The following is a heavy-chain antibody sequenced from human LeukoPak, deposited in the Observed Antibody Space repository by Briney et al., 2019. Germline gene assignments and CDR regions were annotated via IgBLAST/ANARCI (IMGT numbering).Heavy chain of an antibody. CDR1: GGTFISYA. CDR3: ARGEFAYPIVVVPAAIGGDWFDP. J-gene: IGHJ5*02. CDR2: IIPIFGTA. Sequence: SVKVSCKASGGTFISYAISWVRQAPGQGLEWMGGIIPIFGTANYAQKFQGRVTITADKSTSTVYMELSSLRSEDTAVYYCARGEFAYPIVVVPAAIGGDWFDPWGQGTLVTVSS. V-gene: IGHV1-69*06. D-gene: IGHD2-2*02.